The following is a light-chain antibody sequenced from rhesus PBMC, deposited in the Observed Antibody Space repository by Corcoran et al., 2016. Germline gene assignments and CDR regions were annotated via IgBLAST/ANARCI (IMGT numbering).Light chain of an antibody. CDR3: QQYSSIPYS. V-gene: IGKV1-22*01. Sequence: DIQMTQSPSSLSASVGDTVTITCRASQGIFNWLAWYQQKPGKAPHLLIYKAASLQSGGPSRFSGCGSWTAFTLTISGLQSEDFATYYCQQYSSIPYSFGQGTKVEIK. J-gene: IGKJ2*01. CDR1: QGIFNW. CDR2: KAA.